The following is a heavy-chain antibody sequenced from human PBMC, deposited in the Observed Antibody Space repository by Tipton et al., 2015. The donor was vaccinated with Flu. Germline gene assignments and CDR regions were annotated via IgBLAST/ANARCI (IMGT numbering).Heavy chain of an antibody. D-gene: IGHD6-19*01. J-gene: IGHJ4*02. CDR1: GGSISSYY. CDR2: IYYSGST. CDR3: ARPNSSGDFDY. V-gene: IGHV4-59*01. Sequence: TLSLTCTVSGGSISSYYWSWIRQPPGKGLEWIGYIYYSGSTNYNPSLKSRVTISVDTSKNQFSLKLSSVTAADTAVYYCARPNSSGDFDYWGQGTRVTVSS.